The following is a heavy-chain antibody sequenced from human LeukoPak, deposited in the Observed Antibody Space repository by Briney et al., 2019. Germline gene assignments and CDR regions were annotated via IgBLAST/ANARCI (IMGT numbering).Heavy chain of an antibody. CDR1: GFTFSTYG. Sequence: GGSLRLSCAASGFTFSTYGMHWVRQAPGKGLEWVAVISYDGSNKYYADSVKGRFTISRDNSKNTLYLQMNSLRAEDTAVYYCARDHVVVVAATDSNDHWGQGTLVTVSS. D-gene: IGHD2-15*01. V-gene: IGHV3-30*03. J-gene: IGHJ4*02. CDR2: ISYDGSNK. CDR3: ARDHVVVVAATDSNDH.